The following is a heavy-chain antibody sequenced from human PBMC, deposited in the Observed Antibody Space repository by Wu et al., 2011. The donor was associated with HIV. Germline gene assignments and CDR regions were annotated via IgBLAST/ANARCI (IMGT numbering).Heavy chain of an antibody. CDR3: ARELLDSDNL. Sequence: RQAPGQGLEWMGWXNPNNGGXKYAQKFQGRVTMTRDTSISAAYMELSWLRSDDTAMYYCARELLDSDNLWGQGTLVTVSS. J-gene: IGHJ4*02. D-gene: IGHD3-22*01. V-gene: IGHV1-2*02. CDR2: XNPNNGGX.